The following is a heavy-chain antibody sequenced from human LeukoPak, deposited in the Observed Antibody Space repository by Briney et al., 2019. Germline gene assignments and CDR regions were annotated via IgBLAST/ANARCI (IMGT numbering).Heavy chain of an antibody. CDR1: GITFRDHA. CDR2: IRSKTYGGTS. V-gene: IGHV3-49*04. CDR3: VTDSAGWHYYFDY. Sequence: GGSLRLSCTASGITFRDHAMSWVRQAPGKGLEWLGFIRSKTYGGTSEYAASVKGRFTISRDDSKSIAYLQMNSLKTDDTAVYSCVTDSAGWHYYFDYWGQGTLATVSS. D-gene: IGHD3-22*01. J-gene: IGHJ4*02.